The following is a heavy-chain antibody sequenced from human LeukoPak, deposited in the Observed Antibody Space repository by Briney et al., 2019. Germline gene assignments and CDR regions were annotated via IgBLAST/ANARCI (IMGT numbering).Heavy chain of an antibody. CDR1: GFTVRSNY. D-gene: IGHD2-21*02. J-gene: IGHJ4*02. CDR3: ARGLKVVVTALGY. Sequence: PGGSLRLSCAASGFTVRSNYMSWVRQAPGKGLEWVSGINWNGGSTGYADSVKGRFTISRDNAKNSLYLQMNSLRAEDTALYYCARGLKVVVTALGYWGQGTLVTVSS. CDR2: INWNGGST. V-gene: IGHV3-20*04.